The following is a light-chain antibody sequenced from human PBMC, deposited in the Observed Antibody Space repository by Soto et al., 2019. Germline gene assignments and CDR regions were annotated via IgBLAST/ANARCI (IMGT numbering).Light chain of an antibody. Sequence: QSALTQPPSLSAAPGQKVTISCSGSISNIGGNSVSWYQQLPGTAPKLLIYDDNKRPSGIPDRFSGSKSGTSATLGITGFQTGDEADYYCGSWDSSLRAYVFGTGTKVTVL. J-gene: IGLJ1*01. CDR2: DDN. V-gene: IGLV1-51*01. CDR3: GSWDSSLRAYV. CDR1: ISNIGGNS.